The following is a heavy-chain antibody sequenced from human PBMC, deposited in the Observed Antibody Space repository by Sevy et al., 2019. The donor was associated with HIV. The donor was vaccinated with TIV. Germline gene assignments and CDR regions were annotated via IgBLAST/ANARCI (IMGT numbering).Heavy chain of an antibody. Sequence: GGSLRLSCAASGFTFSDYYMSWIRQAPGKGLEWVSYISSSGSTIYYADSVKGRFTISRDNAKNALYLQMNGLRAEDTAVYYCARAPNRSGYYSVFFSDYWGQGTLVTVSS. V-gene: IGHV3-11*01. CDR3: ARAPNRSGYYSVFFSDY. CDR1: GFTFSDYY. J-gene: IGHJ4*02. CDR2: ISSSGSTI. D-gene: IGHD3-22*01.